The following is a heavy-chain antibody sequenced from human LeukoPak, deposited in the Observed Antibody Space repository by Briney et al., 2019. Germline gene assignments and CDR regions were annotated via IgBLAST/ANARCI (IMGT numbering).Heavy chain of an antibody. D-gene: IGHD6-19*01. Sequence: PSETLSLTCTVSGASVNSGSSYWSWIRQPPGKRLEWIGYIYYSGSTNYNASLKSRVTISVDTSKNQFSLKLSSVTAADTAVYYCASVRAVAGLDYWGQGTLVTVSS. CDR1: GASVNSGSSY. J-gene: IGHJ4*02. CDR2: IYYSGST. V-gene: IGHV4-61*01. CDR3: ASVRAVAGLDY.